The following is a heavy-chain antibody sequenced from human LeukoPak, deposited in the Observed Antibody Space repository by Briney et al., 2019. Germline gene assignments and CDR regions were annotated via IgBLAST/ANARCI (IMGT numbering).Heavy chain of an antibody. D-gene: IGHD3-22*01. J-gene: IGHJ4*02. CDR3: ARDKDSSGYNDY. CDR1: GFTFSSYS. CDR2: ISSSSSFI. Sequence: GGSLRLSCEASGFTFSSYSMNWVRQAPGKGLEWVSSISSSSSFIDYADSLKGRFSISRDNDKNSLYLQMHSLRVEDTAVYYCARDKDSSGYNDYWGQGTLVTVSS. V-gene: IGHV3-21*01.